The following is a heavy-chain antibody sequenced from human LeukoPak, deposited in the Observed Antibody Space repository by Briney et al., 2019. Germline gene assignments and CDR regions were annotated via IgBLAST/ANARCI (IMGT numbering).Heavy chain of an antibody. CDR3: ASTYYYDSSGYTCLRY. CDR2: IIPIFGTA. V-gene: IGHV1-69*06. J-gene: IGHJ4*02. D-gene: IGHD3-22*01. CDR1: GYTFTSYG. Sequence: SVKVSCKASGYTFTSYGISWVRQAPGQGLEWMGGIIPIFGTANYAQKFQGRVTITADKSTSTAYMELSSLRSEDTAVYYCASTYYYDSSGYTCLRYWGQGTLVTVSS.